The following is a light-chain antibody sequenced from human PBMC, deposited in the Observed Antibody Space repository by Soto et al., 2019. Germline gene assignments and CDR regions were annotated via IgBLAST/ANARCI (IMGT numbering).Light chain of an antibody. CDR3: QQYEV. CDR1: QSVSSSY. Sequence: EIVLTQSPGTLSLSPGERATLSCRASQSVSSSYLAWYQQKPGQAPRLLIYGASSRATGIPDRFSGSGSGTDFTLPISRLEPEDFAVYYCQQYEVFGQGTKVEIK. J-gene: IGKJ1*01. V-gene: IGKV3-20*01. CDR2: GAS.